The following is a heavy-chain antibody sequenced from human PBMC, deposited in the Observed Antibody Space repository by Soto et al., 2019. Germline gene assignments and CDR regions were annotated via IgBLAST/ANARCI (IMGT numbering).Heavy chain of an antibody. Sequence: GESLKISCKGSGYSFTSYWISWVRQMPGKGLEWMGRIDPSDSYTNYSPSFQGHVTISADKSISTAYLQWSSLKASDTAMYYCARPVTTSFEDGMDVWGQGTTVTVYS. V-gene: IGHV5-10-1*01. CDR1: GYSFTSYW. J-gene: IGHJ6*02. D-gene: IGHD4-4*01. CDR2: IDPSDSYT. CDR3: ARPVTTSFEDGMDV.